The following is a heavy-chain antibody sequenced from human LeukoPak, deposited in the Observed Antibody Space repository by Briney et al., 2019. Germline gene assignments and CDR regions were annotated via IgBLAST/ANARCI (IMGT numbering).Heavy chain of an antibody. CDR2: ISAYNGNT. J-gene: IGHJ4*02. D-gene: IGHD2-2*01. V-gene: IGHV1-18*01. CDR3: AREAAALDY. Sequence: GASVKVSCKASGYTFTSYGISWVRQAPGQGLEWMGWISAYNGNTNYARKFQGRVTITRNTSISTAYMELSSLRSEDTAVYYCAREAAALDYWGQGTLVTVSS. CDR1: GYTFTSYG.